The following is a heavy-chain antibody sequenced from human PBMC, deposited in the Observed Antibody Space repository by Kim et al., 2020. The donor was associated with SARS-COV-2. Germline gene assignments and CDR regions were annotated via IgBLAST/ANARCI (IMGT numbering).Heavy chain of an antibody. J-gene: IGHJ4*02. Sequence: NHDKEVQGSVTLTADKSTSTAYMELSSLRSEDTAVYYCARSIAVAGGILYWGQGTLVTVSS. CDR3: ARSIAVAGGILY. D-gene: IGHD6-19*01. V-gene: IGHV1-69*02.